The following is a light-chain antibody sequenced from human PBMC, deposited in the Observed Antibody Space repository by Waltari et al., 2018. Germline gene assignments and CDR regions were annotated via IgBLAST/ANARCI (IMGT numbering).Light chain of an antibody. CDR2: KAS. J-gene: IGKJ2*01. CDR1: ESVNRH. V-gene: IGKV1-5*03. CDR3: QHYDSYQYA. Sequence: IQVTQSPSTLPASVGDRVNITCRTSESVNRHLAWYQQKPGRAPNLLIYKASTLETGAPSKFSGSGSGTEFSLTITNLQRDDFATYFCQHYDSYQYAFGPGTKLEIK.